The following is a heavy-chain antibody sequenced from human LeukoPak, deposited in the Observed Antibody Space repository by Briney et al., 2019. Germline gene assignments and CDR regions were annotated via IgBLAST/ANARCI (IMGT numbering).Heavy chain of an antibody. J-gene: IGHJ4*02. CDR3: ARLTYYYDSSGYYVQYYFDY. Sequence: ASVKVSCKASGGTFSSYAISWVRQAPGQGLEWMGGIIPIFGTANYAQKFQGRVTITADKSTSTAYMELSSLRSEDTAVYYCARLTYYYDSSGYYVQYYFDYWGQGTLVTVSS. D-gene: IGHD3-22*01. V-gene: IGHV1-69*06. CDR1: GGTFSSYA. CDR2: IIPIFGTA.